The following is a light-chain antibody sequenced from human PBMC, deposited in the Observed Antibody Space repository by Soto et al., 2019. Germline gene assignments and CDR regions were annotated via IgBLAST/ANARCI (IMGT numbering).Light chain of an antibody. J-gene: IGKJ5*01. CDR2: DAS. CDR3: QQRSNYIT. CDR1: QSVSSSY. V-gene: IGKV3-11*01. Sequence: EIVLTQSPSTLSFSRGERSTLSFSASQSVSSSYLAWYQQKPGQAPRLLIYDASNRATGIPARFSGSGSGTDFTLTISSLEPEDFAVYYCQQRSNYITFGQGTRLEIK.